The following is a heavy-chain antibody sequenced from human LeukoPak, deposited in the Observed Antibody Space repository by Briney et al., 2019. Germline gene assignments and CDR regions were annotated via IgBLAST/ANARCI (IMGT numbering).Heavy chain of an antibody. CDR2: IYYSGST. CDR1: GASVSGKF. D-gene: IGHD3/OR15-3a*01. J-gene: IGHJ4*01. CDR3: VGGGDWLPEY. Sequence: SGTLSLTCTVSGASVSGKFWSWIRHSPGNGLEWIGLIYYSGSTKFNPSHKSRVAMSVDTSNNQFSLSLNSVATTDTAVYFCVGGGDWLPEYWGHGTQVIVSS. V-gene: IGHV4-59*02.